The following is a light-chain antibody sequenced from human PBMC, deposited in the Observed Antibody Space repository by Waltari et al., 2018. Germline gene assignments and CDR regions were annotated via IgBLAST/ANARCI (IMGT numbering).Light chain of an antibody. CDR2: GAS. J-gene: IGKJ1*01. V-gene: IGKV3-20*01. Sequence: ILLTQSPPPLSLSPGKISTLSCRASQSVSSSYLAWYQQKPGQAPRLLIYGASSRATGITDRFSGSGSGTDFTLTISRLEPEDFAVYYCQQYGSSLRTFGQGTKVEIK. CDR3: QQYGSSLRT. CDR1: QSVSSSY.